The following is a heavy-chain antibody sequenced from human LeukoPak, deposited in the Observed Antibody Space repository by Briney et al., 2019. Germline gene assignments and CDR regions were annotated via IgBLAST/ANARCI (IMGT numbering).Heavy chain of an antibody. J-gene: IGHJ4*02. CDR2: ISSSGSTI. CDR1: GFTFSSYE. CDR3: ARTTTVTTGDY. Sequence: GGSLRLSCAAPGFTFSSYEMNWVRQAPGKGLEWVSYISSSGSTIYYADSVKGRFTISRDNAKNSLYLQMNSLRAEDTAVYYCARTTTVTTGDYWGQGTLVTVSS. D-gene: IGHD4-11*01. V-gene: IGHV3-48*03.